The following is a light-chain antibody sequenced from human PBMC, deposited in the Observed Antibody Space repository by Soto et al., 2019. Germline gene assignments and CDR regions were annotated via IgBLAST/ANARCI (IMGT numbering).Light chain of an antibody. CDR2: GAS. V-gene: IGKV3-15*01. CDR3: QQYNKWPLT. CDR1: QSVSGN. J-gene: IGKJ4*01. Sequence: EIVMTQSPATLSVSPGERATLSCRASQSVSGNFAWYQHKPGQAPGLLIYGASTRATGIPARFSGSGSGTEFTLTISSLQSEDFAVYYCQQYNKWPLTFGGGTKVEIK.